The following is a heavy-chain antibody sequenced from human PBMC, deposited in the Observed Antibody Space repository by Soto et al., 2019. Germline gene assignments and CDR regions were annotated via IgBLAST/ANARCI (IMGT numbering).Heavy chain of an antibody. D-gene: IGHD4-4*01. CDR2: ILFDGRNK. CDR3: ARHISNFRYYYYAMDV. Sequence: GGSLRLSCAASGFTFSGYAMHWVRQAPGKGLEWVASILFDGRNKYYADSVKGRFTISRDNSKSTLYLQVNTLKASDTAMYYCARHISNFRYYYYAMDVWGQGTTVTVSS. V-gene: IGHV3-30*04. CDR1: GFTFSGYA. J-gene: IGHJ6*02.